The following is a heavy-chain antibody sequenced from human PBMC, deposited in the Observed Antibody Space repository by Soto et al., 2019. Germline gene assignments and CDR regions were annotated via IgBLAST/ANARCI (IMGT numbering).Heavy chain of an antibody. CDR2: ISPMFGAA. CDR1: GGTFNTYA. CDR3: AREVHVHTPAFVY. Sequence: QVQLVQSGAEMQKPGSSVKVSCQSSGGTFNTYAMNWVRQAPGQGPEWMGDISPMFGAANYAPKFQGRVTITADEFTSTSYMQLSSLTSEDTAVYFCAREVHVHTPAFVYWGQGTLVTVSS. J-gene: IGHJ4*02. V-gene: IGHV1-69*19. D-gene: IGHD3-10*02.